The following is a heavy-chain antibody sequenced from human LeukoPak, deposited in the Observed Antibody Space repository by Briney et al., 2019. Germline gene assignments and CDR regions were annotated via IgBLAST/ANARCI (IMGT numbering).Heavy chain of an antibody. D-gene: IGHD2-15*01. CDR1: GFTFSSYA. Sequence: PGGSLRLSCAASGFTFSSYAMSWVRQAPGKGLEWVSAISGSGGSTYYADSVKGRFTISRDNSKNTQYLQMNSLRAEDTAVYYCAKTHNSGGSRKRDYWGQGTLVTVSS. J-gene: IGHJ4*02. CDR3: AKTHNSGGSRKRDY. CDR2: ISGSGGST. V-gene: IGHV3-23*01.